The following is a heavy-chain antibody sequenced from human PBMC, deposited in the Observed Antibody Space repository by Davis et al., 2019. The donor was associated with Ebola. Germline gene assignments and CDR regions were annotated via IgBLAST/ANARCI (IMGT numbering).Heavy chain of an antibody. Sequence: SETLSLTCAVSGNSINSSTYSWSWIRQPPGKGLEWIGYVYKSGIIYYNPSLRPRVSISADTSNNQFSLKLSSVTAADTAVYFCARSPVAGLRGSYYFDFWGQGILVTVSS. D-gene: IGHD6-19*01. CDR2: VYKSGII. V-gene: IGHV4-30-2*01. CDR3: ARSPVAGLRGSYYFDF. J-gene: IGHJ4*02. CDR1: GNSINSSTYS.